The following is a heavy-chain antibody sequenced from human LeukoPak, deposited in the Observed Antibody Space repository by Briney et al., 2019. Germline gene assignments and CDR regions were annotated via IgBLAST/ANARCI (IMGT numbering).Heavy chain of an antibody. D-gene: IGHD3-22*01. V-gene: IGHV3-48*03. CDR1: GFTFSSYE. CDR3: ARDAYDSRVDY. Sequence: PRGSLRLSCAASGFTFSSYEMNWVRQAPGKGLEWVSYISSSGSTIYYADSVKGRFTISRDNAKNSLYLQMNSLRAEDTAVYYCARDAYDSRVDYWGQGTLVTVSS. J-gene: IGHJ4*02. CDR2: ISSSGSTI.